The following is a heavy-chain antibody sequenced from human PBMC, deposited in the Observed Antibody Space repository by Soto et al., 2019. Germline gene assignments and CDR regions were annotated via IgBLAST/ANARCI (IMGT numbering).Heavy chain of an antibody. V-gene: IGHV1-69*02. J-gene: IGHJ5*02. CDR1: GGTFSSYT. CDR3: AVPGIAAAGTSWFDP. CDR2: IIPILGIA. D-gene: IGHD6-13*01. Sequence: GASVKVSCKASGGTFSSYTISWVRQAPGQGLEWMGRIIPILGIANYAQKFQGRVTITADKSTSTAYMELSSLRSEDTAVYYCAVPGIAAAGTSWFDPWGQGTLVTVSS.